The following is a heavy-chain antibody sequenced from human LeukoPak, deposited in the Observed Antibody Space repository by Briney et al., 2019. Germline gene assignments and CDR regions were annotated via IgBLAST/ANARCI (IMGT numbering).Heavy chain of an antibody. Sequence: PSETLSLTCAVYGGSLSGYYWSWIRQPPGKGLEWIGEINHSGSTNYNPPLKSRVSISVDSSKNQFSLKVSSVTAADTAVYYCARGSDTAAGLYWGQGTLVTVSS. V-gene: IGHV4-34*01. J-gene: IGHJ4*02. CDR2: INHSGST. CDR1: GGSLSGYY. CDR3: ARGSDTAAGLY. D-gene: IGHD6-13*01.